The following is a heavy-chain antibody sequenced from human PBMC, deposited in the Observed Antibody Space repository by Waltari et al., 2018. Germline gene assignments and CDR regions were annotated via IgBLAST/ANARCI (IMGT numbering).Heavy chain of an antibody. J-gene: IGHJ6*02. CDR1: GDSISTCH. CDR2: IYYTGST. V-gene: IGHV4-59*01. CDR3: ARDSSYGMDV. Sequence: VKLQESGPGLVRPSETLSLTCSVSGDSISTCHWSWLRQPPGTGLEWIGYIYYTGSTNYNPTLRGRVTISLGTSKNQFSLNLSSVTAADTAVYFCARDSSYGMDVWGQGTTVTVSS.